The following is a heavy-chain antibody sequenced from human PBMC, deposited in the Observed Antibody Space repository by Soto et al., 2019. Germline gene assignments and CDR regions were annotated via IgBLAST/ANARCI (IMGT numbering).Heavy chain of an antibody. J-gene: IGHJ6*04. V-gene: IGHV1-2*04. CDR2: INPNSGGT. CDR3: ARSGGLLLWFGEVLPKERIIYYGMEV. CDR1: GYTFTGYY. Sequence: AAVKASCKASGYTFTGYYMHWVRQAPGQGLEWMGWINPNSGGTNYAQKFQGWVTMTRDTSISTAYMELSRLRSDATAVYYCARSGGLLLWFGEVLPKERIIYYGMEVWDRGTTCTVAS. D-gene: IGHD3-10*01.